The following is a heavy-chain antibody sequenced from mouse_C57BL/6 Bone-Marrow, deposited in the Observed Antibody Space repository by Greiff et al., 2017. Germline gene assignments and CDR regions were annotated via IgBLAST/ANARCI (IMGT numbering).Heavy chain of an antibody. CDR2: IYPGSGNT. Sequence: QVQLKQSGAELVRPGASVKLSCKASGYTFTDYYINWVKQRPGQGLEWIARIYPGSGNTYYNEKFKGKATLTAEKSSSTAYMQLSSLTSEDSAVYFCEMAVLRSPWFAYWGQGTLVTVSA. CDR3: EMAVLRSPWFAY. D-gene: IGHD1-1*01. V-gene: IGHV1-76*01. J-gene: IGHJ3*01. CDR1: GYTFTDYY.